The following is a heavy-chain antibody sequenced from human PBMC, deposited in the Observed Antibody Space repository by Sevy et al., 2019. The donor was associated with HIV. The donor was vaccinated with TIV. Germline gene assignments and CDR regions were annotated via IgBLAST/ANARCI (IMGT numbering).Heavy chain of an antibody. D-gene: IGHD3-10*01. CDR3: ARDRGVGTSAYGMDV. Sequence: GGSLRLSCAASGFTFSGSTMNWVRQAPGKGLEWVSSISSGSSYIYYADSVKGRFTIARDNAKNLLYLQMNSLRAEDSAVYHCARDRGVGTSAYGMDVWGQGTTVTVSS. V-gene: IGHV3-21*01. J-gene: IGHJ6*02. CDR2: ISSGSSYI. CDR1: GFTFSGST.